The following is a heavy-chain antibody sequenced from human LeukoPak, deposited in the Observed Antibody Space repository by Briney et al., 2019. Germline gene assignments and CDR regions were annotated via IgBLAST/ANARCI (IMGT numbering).Heavy chain of an antibody. Sequence: GGSLRLSCAASGFTFRNYAMSWVRQAPGKGLEWVSGISGTGAGTYYADSVKGRFTISGDNSKNMLYLQMNSLRAEDTAVYYCATVWTAGARDFDYWGQGTLVTVSS. J-gene: IGHJ4*02. CDR3: ATVWTAGARDFDY. V-gene: IGHV3-23*01. CDR1: GFTFRNYA. CDR2: ISGTGAGT. D-gene: IGHD1-26*01.